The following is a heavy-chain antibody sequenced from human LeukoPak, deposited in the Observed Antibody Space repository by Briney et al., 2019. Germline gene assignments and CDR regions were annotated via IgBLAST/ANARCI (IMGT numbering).Heavy chain of an antibody. D-gene: IGHD3-22*01. Sequence: ASVKVSCKASGYTFTSYYMHWVRQAPGQGLEWMGIINPSGGSTTHAQKFQGRVTMTRDTSTSTVYMELSSLRSEDTAVYYCARDSDYYDSSSSYRRPRGDFDYWGQGTLVTVSS. J-gene: IGHJ4*02. CDR1: GYTFTSYY. CDR3: ARDSDYYDSSSSYRRPRGDFDY. CDR2: INPSGGST. V-gene: IGHV1-46*01.